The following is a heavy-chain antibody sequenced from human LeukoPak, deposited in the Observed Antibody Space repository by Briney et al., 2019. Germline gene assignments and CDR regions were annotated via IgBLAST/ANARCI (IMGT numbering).Heavy chain of an antibody. D-gene: IGHD4-23*01. Sequence: PSETLSLTCTVSGGSINSYYWSWIRQPAGKGLEWIGRIYSSGSTNYNPSLKSRVSMSVDTTKNQFSLKLTSVTAADTAVYYCARGGKATVVTMWGQGILVTVSS. CDR3: ARGGKATVVTM. CDR1: GGSINSYY. V-gene: IGHV4-4*07. CDR2: IYSSGST. J-gene: IGHJ4*02.